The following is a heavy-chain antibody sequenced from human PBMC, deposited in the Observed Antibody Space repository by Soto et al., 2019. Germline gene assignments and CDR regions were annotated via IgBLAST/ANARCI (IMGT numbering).Heavy chain of an antibody. CDR3: PRTGSGFYSNNMRGRDV. V-gene: IGHV1-18*01. CDR1: GYSFDDYG. Sequence: ASVKVSCKASGYSFDDYGISWVRQVPGQGLEWMGWISAYNGNTNFAQRFQGRVTLTTDTSTSTAYTEVRSLRSHDTAVYFCPRTGSGFYSNNMRGRDVWGQGTTVTVSS. J-gene: IGHJ6*02. CDR2: ISAYNGNT. D-gene: IGHD4-4*01.